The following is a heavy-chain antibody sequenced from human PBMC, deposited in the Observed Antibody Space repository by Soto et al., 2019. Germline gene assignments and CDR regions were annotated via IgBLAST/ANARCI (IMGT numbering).Heavy chain of an antibody. Sequence: GGSLRLSCAASGFTFSSYAMSWVRQAPGKGLEWVSAISGSGGSTYYADSVKGRVTISRDNSKNTLYLQMNSLRAEDTAVYDCAKEGAATGSRAGRFFDYWGQGTLVTVSS. CDR3: AKEGAATGSRAGRFFDY. CDR1: GFTFSSYA. V-gene: IGHV3-23*01. D-gene: IGHD6-25*01. CDR2: ISGSGGST. J-gene: IGHJ4*02.